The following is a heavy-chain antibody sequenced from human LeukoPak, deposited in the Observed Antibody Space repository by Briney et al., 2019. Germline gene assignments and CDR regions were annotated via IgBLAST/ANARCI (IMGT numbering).Heavy chain of an antibody. V-gene: IGHV3-23*01. CDR3: AKGGITMTDYYFDY. CDR2: ISDSGGST. CDR1: GFTFTKYA. J-gene: IGHJ4*02. D-gene: IGHD1-14*01. Sequence: GGSLRLSCAVSGFTFTKYAMTWVRQAPGEGLEWVSAISDSGGSTYYADSVKGRFTISRDNSKNTLYLQMNSLRAEDTAAYYCAKGGITMTDYYFDYWGQGTLVTVSS.